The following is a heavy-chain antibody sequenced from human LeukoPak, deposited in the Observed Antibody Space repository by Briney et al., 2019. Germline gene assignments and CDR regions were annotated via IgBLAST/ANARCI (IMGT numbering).Heavy chain of an antibody. CDR2: IGTAGDT. CDR3: ARAYYDSSGYYYHFDY. CDR1: GFTFSSYD. J-gene: IGHJ4*02. D-gene: IGHD3-22*01. V-gene: IGHV3-13*01. Sequence: GGSLRLSCAASGFTFSSYDMHWVRQATGKGLEWVSAIGTAGDTYYPGSVKGRFTISRENAKNSLYLQMNSLRAGDTAEYYCARAYYDSSGYYYHFDYWGQGTLVTVSS.